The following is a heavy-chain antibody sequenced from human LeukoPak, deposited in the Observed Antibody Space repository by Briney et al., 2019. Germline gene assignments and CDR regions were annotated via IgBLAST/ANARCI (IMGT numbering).Heavy chain of an antibody. CDR1: GGSISSYY. CDR3: ARDLGVMVRAFDI. J-gene: IGHJ3*02. V-gene: IGHV4-59*01. D-gene: IGHD5-18*01. Sequence: PSETLSLTCTVSGGSISSYYWSWIRQPPGKRLEWIGYIYYSGSTSYNPSLKSRVTISVDTSKNQIPLKLSSVTAADTAVYYCARDLGVMVRAFDIWGQGTMVTVSS. CDR2: IYYSGST.